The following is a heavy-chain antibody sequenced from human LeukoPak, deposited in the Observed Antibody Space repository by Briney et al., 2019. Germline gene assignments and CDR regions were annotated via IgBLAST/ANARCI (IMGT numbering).Heavy chain of an antibody. V-gene: IGHV1-2*02. CDR1: GYTFPAYH. J-gene: IGHJ4*02. D-gene: IGHD5-18*01. CDR3: ARVGGYSYGYNVLDY. Sequence: ASVKVSCKASGYTFPAYHMHWVRQAPGHGLEWMGWINPNSGGTNYAQKFQGRVTMTRDTSISTAYMELSSLRSDDTAVYYCARVGGYSYGYNVLDYWGQGTLVTVSS. CDR2: INPNSGGT.